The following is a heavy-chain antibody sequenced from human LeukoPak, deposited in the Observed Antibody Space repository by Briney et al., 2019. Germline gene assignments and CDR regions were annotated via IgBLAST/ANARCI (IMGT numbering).Heavy chain of an antibody. Sequence: GGSLRLSCAASGFAFSSYGMHWVRQAPGKGLEWVAFIRYGGSNKYYADSVKGRFTISRDNSKNTLYLQMNSLRAEGTAVYYCAKAFCSGGSCYSDYWGQGTLVTVSS. D-gene: IGHD2-15*01. CDR3: AKAFCSGGSCYSDY. J-gene: IGHJ4*02. CDR1: GFAFSSYG. V-gene: IGHV3-30*02. CDR2: IRYGGSNK.